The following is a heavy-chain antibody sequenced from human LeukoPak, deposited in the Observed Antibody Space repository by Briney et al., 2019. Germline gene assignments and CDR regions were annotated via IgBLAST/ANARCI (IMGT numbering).Heavy chain of an antibody. J-gene: IGHJ4*02. Sequence: GGSLRLSCAVSGITLSNYGMTWVRQAPGKGLEWVAGISDSGGRTNYADSVKGRFTISRDNPKNTLCLQMNSLRAEDTAVYFCAKRGVVIRVILVGFHKEAYYFDSWGQGALVTVSS. CDR3: AKRGVVIRVILVGFHKEAYYFDS. CDR2: ISDSGGRT. D-gene: IGHD3-22*01. CDR1: GITLSNYG. V-gene: IGHV3-23*01.